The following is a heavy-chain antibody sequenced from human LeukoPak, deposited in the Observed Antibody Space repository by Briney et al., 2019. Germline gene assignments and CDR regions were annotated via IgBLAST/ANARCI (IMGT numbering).Heavy chain of an antibody. CDR3: ARDGSSITMVRGVRKYNWFDP. J-gene: IGHJ5*02. D-gene: IGHD3-10*01. V-gene: IGHV1-2*02. CDR2: IKPNSGGT. Sequence: ASVKVSCKASGYTFTGYYMHWVRQAPGQGLEWMGWIKPNSGGTNYAQKFQGRVTMTRDTSISTAYMELSRLRSDDTAVYYCARDGSSITMVRGVRKYNWFDPWGQGTLVTVSS. CDR1: GYTFTGYY.